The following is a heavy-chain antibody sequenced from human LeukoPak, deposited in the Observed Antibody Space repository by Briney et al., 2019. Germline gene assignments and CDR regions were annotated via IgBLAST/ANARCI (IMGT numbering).Heavy chain of an antibody. J-gene: IGHJ4*02. CDR2: IGPTGSDR. V-gene: IGHV3-21*06. Sequence: GGSLRLSCTASGLTFSTSGFNWVRQAPGKGLEWVASIGPTGSDRYHADSIKGRFTISRDNANHFLYLQMNSLRAEDTAVYYCATETNGRHYDYWGQGTLLTASS. CDR3: ATETNGRHYDY. D-gene: IGHD1-14*01. CDR1: GLTFSTSG.